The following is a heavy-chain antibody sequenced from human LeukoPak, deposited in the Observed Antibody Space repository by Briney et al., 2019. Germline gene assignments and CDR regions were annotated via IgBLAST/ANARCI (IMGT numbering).Heavy chain of an antibody. V-gene: IGHV3-48*01. Sequence: GGSLRLSCAASGFTFSTYSMNWVRQAPGKGLEWVSYISSRGSSIYYGDSVKGRFTISRDNAKNSLYLQMNSLRVEDTAVYYYARDLVSYYNYYMDVWGKGTTVTVSS. D-gene: IGHD3-16*01. CDR2: ISSRGSSI. J-gene: IGHJ6*03. CDR1: GFTFSTYS. CDR3: ARDLVSYYNYYMDV.